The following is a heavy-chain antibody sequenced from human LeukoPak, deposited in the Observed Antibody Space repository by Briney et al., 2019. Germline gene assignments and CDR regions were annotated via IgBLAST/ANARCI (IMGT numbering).Heavy chain of an antibody. Sequence: GGSLRLSCTVSGFTFGDYAMSWFRQAPGKGLEWVGFIRSKAYGGTTQYAASVKGRFTISRDDSKSIAYLQMNSLKTEDTAVYYCTRGRFGELPYGMDVWGQGTMVTVSS. CDR3: TRGRFGELPYGMDV. J-gene: IGHJ6*02. CDR1: GFTFGDYA. CDR2: IRSKAYGGTT. V-gene: IGHV3-49*03. D-gene: IGHD3-10*01.